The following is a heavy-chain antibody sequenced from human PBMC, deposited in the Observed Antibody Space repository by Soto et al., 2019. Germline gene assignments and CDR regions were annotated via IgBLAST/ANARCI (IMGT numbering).Heavy chain of an antibody. CDR1: GGTVSSFA. Sequence: QVQLVQSGAEVKKPGSSVRVSCKASGGTVSSFAISWVRQAPGQGLEWMGGIVPILGTAYYAQNFQGGVTITADESTKTAFMERTGLRSEDTAVYYCARGGYSSSWRFDYWGQGTLVTVSS. CDR3: ARGGYSSSWRFDY. V-gene: IGHV1-69*01. J-gene: IGHJ4*02. CDR2: IVPILGTA. D-gene: IGHD6-13*01.